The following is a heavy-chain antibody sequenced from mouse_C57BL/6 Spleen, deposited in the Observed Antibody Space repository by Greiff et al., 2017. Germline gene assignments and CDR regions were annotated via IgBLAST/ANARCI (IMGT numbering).Heavy chain of an antibody. CDR3: TTRGASYSNYYFDY. CDR1: GFNIKDDY. V-gene: IGHV14-4*01. CDR2: IDPENGDT. J-gene: IGHJ2*01. D-gene: IGHD2-5*01. Sequence: VQLQQSGAELVRPGASVKLSCTASGFNIKDDYMHWVKQRPEQGLEWIGWIDPENGDTEYASKFQGKATITADTSSNTAYLQLSSLTSEDTAVYYCTTRGASYSNYYFDYWGQGTTLTVSS.